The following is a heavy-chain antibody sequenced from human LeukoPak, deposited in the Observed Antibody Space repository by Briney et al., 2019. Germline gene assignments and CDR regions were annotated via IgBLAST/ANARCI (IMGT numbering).Heavy chain of an antibody. V-gene: IGHV1-18*01. J-gene: IGHJ5*02. CDR2: ISAYNGNT. CDR3: AKDWHILTGRNCFDP. Sequence: ASVKVSCKASGYTFDDFGISWVRQAPGQGLEWMGWISAYNGNTNYAQKLQGRVTMSTDTSTTTAYMELRSLRSDDTAIYYCAKDWHILTGRNCFDPWGQGTLVTVSS. CDR1: GYTFDDFG. D-gene: IGHD3-9*01.